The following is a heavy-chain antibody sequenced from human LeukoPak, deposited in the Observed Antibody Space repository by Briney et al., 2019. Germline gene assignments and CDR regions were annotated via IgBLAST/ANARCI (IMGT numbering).Heavy chain of an antibody. CDR1: GYTFTSYA. CDR2: INTNTGNP. CDR3: ARGLDYYDSSGYYGSYYYYGMGV. J-gene: IGHJ6*02. Sequence: ASVKVSCKASGYTFTSYAMNWVRQAPGQGLEWMGWINTNTGNPTYAQGFTGRFVFSLDTSVSTAYLQISSLKAEDTAVYYCARGLDYYDSSGYYGSYYYYGMGVWGQGTTVTVSS. V-gene: IGHV7-4-1*02. D-gene: IGHD3-22*01.